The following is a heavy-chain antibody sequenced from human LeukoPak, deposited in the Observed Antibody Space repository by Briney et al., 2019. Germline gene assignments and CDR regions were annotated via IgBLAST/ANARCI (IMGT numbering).Heavy chain of an antibody. CDR3: AKGGRFLEWSLDY. CDR1: GFTFSSYA. Sequence: PGGSLRLSCAASGFTFSSYAMSWVRQAPGKGLEWVSGISWNSGSIGYADSMKGRFTISRDNAKNSLYLQMNSLRAEDMALYYCAKGGRFLEWSLDYWGQGTLVTVSS. V-gene: IGHV3-9*03. D-gene: IGHD3-3*01. J-gene: IGHJ4*02. CDR2: ISWNSGSI.